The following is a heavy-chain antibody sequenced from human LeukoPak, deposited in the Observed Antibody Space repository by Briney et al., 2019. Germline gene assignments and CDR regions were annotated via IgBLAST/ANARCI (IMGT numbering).Heavy chain of an antibody. D-gene: IGHD3-3*01. J-gene: IGHJ3*02. Sequence: SVKVSCKASGGTFSSYAISWVRQAPGQGLEWMGGIIPIFGTANYAQKFQGRVTITADESTSTAYMELSSLRSEDTAVYYCARKGYDFWSGTETNAFDIWGQGTMVTVSS. CDR2: IIPIFGTA. V-gene: IGHV1-69*13. CDR1: GGTFSSYA. CDR3: ARKGYDFWSGTETNAFDI.